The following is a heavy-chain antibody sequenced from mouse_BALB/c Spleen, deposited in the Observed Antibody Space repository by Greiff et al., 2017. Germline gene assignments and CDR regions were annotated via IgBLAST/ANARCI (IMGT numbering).Heavy chain of an antibody. CDR3: ARQEYGNYVGY. CDR2: ISSGGSYT. D-gene: IGHD2-1*01. Sequence: EVQLVESGGDLVKPGGSLKLSCAASGFTFSSYGMSWVRQTPDKRLEWVATISSGGSYTYYPDSVKGRFTISRDNAKNTLYLQMSSLKSEDTAMYYCARQEYGNYVGYWGQGTTLTVSS. V-gene: IGHV5-6*01. J-gene: IGHJ2*01. CDR1: GFTFSSYG.